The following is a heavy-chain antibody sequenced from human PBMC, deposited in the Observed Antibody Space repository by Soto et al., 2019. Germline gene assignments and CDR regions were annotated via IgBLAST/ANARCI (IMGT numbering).Heavy chain of an antibody. Sequence: SETLSLTCAVSGGSISSGGYSWSWIRQPPGKGLEWFGYIYHSGSTYYNPSLKSRVTISVDRSKNQFSLKLSSVTAADTAVYYCARVQGKYYDILTGYYRDNWFDPWGQGTLVTVSS. CDR1: GGSISSGGYS. D-gene: IGHD3-9*01. V-gene: IGHV4-30-2*01. CDR2: IYHSGST. CDR3: ARVQGKYYDILTGYYRDNWFDP. J-gene: IGHJ5*02.